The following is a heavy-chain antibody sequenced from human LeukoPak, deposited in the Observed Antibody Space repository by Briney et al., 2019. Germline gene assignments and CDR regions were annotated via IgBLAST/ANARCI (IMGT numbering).Heavy chain of an antibody. J-gene: IGHJ4*02. CDR1: GFTFSSYA. D-gene: IGHD3-22*01. CDR2: ISGSGGST. Sequence: GGSLGLSCAASGFTFSSYAMSWVRQAPGKGLEWVSAISGSGGSTYYADSVKGRFTISRDNSKNTLYLQMNSLRAEDTAVYYCAKSDTMIVVGTFDYWGQGTLVTVSS. V-gene: IGHV3-23*01. CDR3: AKSDTMIVVGTFDY.